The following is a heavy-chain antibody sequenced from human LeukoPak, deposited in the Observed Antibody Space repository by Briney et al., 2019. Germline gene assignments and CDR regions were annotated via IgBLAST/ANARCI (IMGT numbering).Heavy chain of an antibody. J-gene: IGHJ3*02. CDR1: GFTFSSYE. V-gene: IGHV3-48*03. CDR3: ARAGITFGGVITHALDI. Sequence: GGSLRLACAASGFTFSSYEMNWVRQAPGKGLEWVSYISSSGSTIYYADSVKGRFTISRDNAKNSLYLQMNSLRAEDTAVYYCARAGITFGGVITHALDIWGQGTMVTVSS. CDR2: ISSSGSTI. D-gene: IGHD3-16*02.